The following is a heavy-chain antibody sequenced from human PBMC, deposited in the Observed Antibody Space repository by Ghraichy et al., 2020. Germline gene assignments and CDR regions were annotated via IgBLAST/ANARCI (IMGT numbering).Heavy chain of an antibody. D-gene: IGHD6-6*01. CDR2: INPSGGST. J-gene: IGHJ4*02. CDR3: ARANIGARPPDY. CDR1: GYTFTSYY. Sequence: ASVKVSRKASGYTFTSYYMHWVRQAPGQGLEWMGIINPSGGSTSYAQKFQDRVTMTRDTSTSTVYMELSSLRSEDMAVYYCARANIGARPPDYWGQGTLVTVSS. V-gene: IGHV1-46*01.